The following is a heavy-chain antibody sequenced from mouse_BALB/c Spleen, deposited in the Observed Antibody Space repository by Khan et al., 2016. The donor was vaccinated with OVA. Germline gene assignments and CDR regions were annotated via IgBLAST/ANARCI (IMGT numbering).Heavy chain of an antibody. CDR3: ARKDYYDYDPFPY. D-gene: IGHD2-4*01. CDR2: INYSGHT. CDR1: GYSITSEYA. J-gene: IGHJ3*01. Sequence: LVESGPGLVKPSQSLSLTCTVTGYSITSEYAWNWIRQFPGNKLEWMGYINYSGHTRFNPSLKSRTSITRDTSKNQFFLQLNSVNTEDTATYYCARKDYYDYDPFPYWGQGTLVTVSA. V-gene: IGHV3-2*02.